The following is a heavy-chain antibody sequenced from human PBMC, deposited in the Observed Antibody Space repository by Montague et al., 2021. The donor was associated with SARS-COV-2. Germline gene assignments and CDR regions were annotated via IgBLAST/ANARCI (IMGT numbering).Heavy chain of an antibody. Sequence: CAISGDSVSSKSVAWNWIRQSPSRGLEWLGRTYYRSKWDSDYAXXXKXXLVVTPDTSKNQVSLQLNSVIPEDTAVYSCASSGITLTGLDAFDIWGQGTMVTVSS. CDR2: TYYRSKWDS. CDR1: GDSVSSKSVA. CDR3: ASSGITLTGLDAFDI. D-gene: IGHD3-9*01. J-gene: IGHJ3*02. V-gene: IGHV6-1*01.